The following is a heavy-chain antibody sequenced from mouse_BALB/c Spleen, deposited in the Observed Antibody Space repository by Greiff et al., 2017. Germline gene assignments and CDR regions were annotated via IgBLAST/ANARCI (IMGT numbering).Heavy chain of an antibody. CDR3: TREGDAWFAY. D-gene: IGHD3-3*01. Sequence: QVQLQQPGAELVRPGASVKLSCKASGYTITSYWINWVKQRPGQGLEWIGNIYPSDSYTNYNQKFKDKATLTVDKSSSTAYMQLSSPTSEDSAVYYCTREGDAWFAYWGQGTLVTVSA. CDR1: GYTITSYW. CDR2: IYPSDSYT. V-gene: IGHV1-69*02. J-gene: IGHJ3*01.